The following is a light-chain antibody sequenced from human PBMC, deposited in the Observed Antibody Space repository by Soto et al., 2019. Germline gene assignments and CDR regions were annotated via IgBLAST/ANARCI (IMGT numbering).Light chain of an antibody. CDR1: QSVSGW. Sequence: DIQMTQSPSTLSAAAGDRVTITCRASQSVSGWLAWYQHKPGKAPRLLIYDASNLESGVPSRFSGSGSGTEITLTISSLQPDDFATYYCQQYNSYPLPFGQGTRLEIK. J-gene: IGKJ5*01. CDR2: DAS. CDR3: QQYNSYPLP. V-gene: IGKV1-5*01.